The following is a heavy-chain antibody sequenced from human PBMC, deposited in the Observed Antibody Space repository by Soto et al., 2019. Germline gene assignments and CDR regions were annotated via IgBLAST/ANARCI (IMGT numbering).Heavy chain of an antibody. CDR3: AKGTDVDTAMAPTPLLVY. CDR1: GFTFSSYG. J-gene: IGHJ4*02. D-gene: IGHD5-18*01. V-gene: IGHV3-30*18. CDR2: ISYDGSNK. Sequence: GGSLRLSCAASGFTFSSYGMHWVRQAPGKGLEWVAVISYDGSNKYYADSVKGRFTISRDNSKNTLYLQMNSLRAEDTAVYYCAKGTDVDTAMAPTPLLVYWGQGTLVTVSS.